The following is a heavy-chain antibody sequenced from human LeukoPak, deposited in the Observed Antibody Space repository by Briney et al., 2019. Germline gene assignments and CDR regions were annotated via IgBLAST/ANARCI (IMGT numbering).Heavy chain of an antibody. J-gene: IGHJ4*02. Sequence: SETLSLTCTVSGCSISSSRYYWGWIRPPPGQGLEGIGKIYYGGTSYYNPSLKSRVPISVDTPKNQFSLKLTSVTAADTAVYYCARHSEGSPTAPFDYWGQGTLVTVSS. CDR1: GCSISSSRYY. CDR3: ARHSEGSPTAPFDY. CDR2: IYYGGTS. V-gene: IGHV4-39*01.